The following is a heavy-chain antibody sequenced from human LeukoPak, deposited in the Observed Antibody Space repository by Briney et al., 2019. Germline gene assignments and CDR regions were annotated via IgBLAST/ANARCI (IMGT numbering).Heavy chain of an antibody. CDR1: GGSISSGGYS. Sequence: SQTLSLTCAVSGGSISSGGYSWSWIRQPPGKGLEWIGYIYHSGSTYYNPSLKSRVTISVDRSKNQFSLKLSSVTAADTTVYYCARLSGYSSGHYYSDYWGQGTLVTVSS. J-gene: IGHJ4*02. D-gene: IGHD3-22*01. CDR2: IYHSGST. V-gene: IGHV4-30-2*01. CDR3: ARLSGYSSGHYYSDY.